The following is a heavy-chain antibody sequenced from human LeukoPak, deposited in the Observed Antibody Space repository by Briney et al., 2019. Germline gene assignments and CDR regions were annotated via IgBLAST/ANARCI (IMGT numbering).Heavy chain of an antibody. CDR3: VRGVTIYDSSGYFDY. CDR1: RFTFRSYG. D-gene: IGHD3-22*01. CDR2: IWYDGSNK. V-gene: IGHV3-33*01. J-gene: IGHJ4*02. Sequence: PGRSLRLSCAASRFTFRSYGMHWVRQAPGKGLEWVAVIWYDGSNKYYADSVEGRFIISRDNSKSTLYLQMDSLRAEDTAVYYCVRGVTIYDSSGYFDYWGQGTLVTVSS.